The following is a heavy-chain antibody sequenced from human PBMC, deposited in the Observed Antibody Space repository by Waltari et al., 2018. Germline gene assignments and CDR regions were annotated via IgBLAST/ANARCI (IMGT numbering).Heavy chain of an antibody. V-gene: IGHV4-34*01. CDR2: IHPSGRP. CDR1: GGSFSGYY. Sequence: QVQLQQWGAGLLKSSETLSLTCAVYGGSFSGYYGSWIRQPPGKELEWMGEIHPSGRPVYKSSLQSRGTIMLDTSKNHLSLKLPSVTAADTAVYYCARGLDNAKTGYWGQGTLVTVSS. J-gene: IGHJ4*02. D-gene: IGHD1-20*01. CDR3: ARGLDNAKTGY.